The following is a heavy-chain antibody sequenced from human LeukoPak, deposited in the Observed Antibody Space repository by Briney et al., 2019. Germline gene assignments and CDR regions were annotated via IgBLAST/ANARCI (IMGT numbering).Heavy chain of an antibody. V-gene: IGHV1-2*02. CDR1: GYTFTGFY. J-gene: IGHJ5*02. CDR3: ARGHCGSATCQRNWFDP. D-gene: IGHD2-2*01. Sequence: GASVKVSCKASGYTFTGFYIHWLRQAPGQGLEWMGWMNPNSGDANYAPKFQGRVTMTRDTSISTAYMKLSSLRFDDTAVYYCARGHCGSATCQRNWFDPWGQGSLVTVSS. CDR2: MNPNSGDA.